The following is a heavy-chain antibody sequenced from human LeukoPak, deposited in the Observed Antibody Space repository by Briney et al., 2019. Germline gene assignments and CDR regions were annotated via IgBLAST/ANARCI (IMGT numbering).Heavy chain of an antibody. J-gene: IGHJ4*02. D-gene: IGHD1-7*01. Sequence: GGSLRLSCAASGFTFSSYGMHWVRQAPGKGLEWVAVISYDGSNKYYADSVKGRFTISRDNSKKTLYLQMNSLRAEDTAVYYFARGDNWNYLPQHAADYWGQGTLVTVSS. V-gene: IGHV3-30*03. CDR2: ISYDGSNK. CDR1: GFTFSSYG. CDR3: ARGDNWNYLPQHAADY.